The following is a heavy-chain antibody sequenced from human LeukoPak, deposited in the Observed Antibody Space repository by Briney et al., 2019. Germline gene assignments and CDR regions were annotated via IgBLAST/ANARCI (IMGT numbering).Heavy chain of an antibody. D-gene: IGHD2-2*01. CDR1: GYTFTSYG. Sequence: ASVKVSCKASGYTFTSYGINWVRQATGQGLEWMGWMNPNSGNTGYAQKFQGRVTMTRNTSISTAYMELSSLRSEDTAVYYCARALGYCSSTSCYLYWFDPWGQGTLVTVSS. J-gene: IGHJ5*02. CDR2: MNPNSGNT. V-gene: IGHV1-8*01. CDR3: ARALGYCSSTSCYLYWFDP.